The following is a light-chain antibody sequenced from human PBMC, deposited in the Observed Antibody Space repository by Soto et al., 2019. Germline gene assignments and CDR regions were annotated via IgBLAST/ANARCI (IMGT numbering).Light chain of an antibody. CDR2: KAS. CDR3: QQYNSYSWT. V-gene: IGKV1-5*03. Sequence: DIQMTQSPSTLSASVGDRVTITCRASQSISSWLAWYKQKPGKAPKLLIYKASSLESGVPSRISGSGSGTEFTLTFSSLQPDDFATYYCQQYNSYSWTFGQGTKVDIK. J-gene: IGKJ1*01. CDR1: QSISSW.